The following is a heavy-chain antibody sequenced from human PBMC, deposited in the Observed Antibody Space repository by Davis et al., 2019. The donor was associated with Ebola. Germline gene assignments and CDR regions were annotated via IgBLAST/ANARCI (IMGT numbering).Heavy chain of an antibody. Sequence: GESLKISCATSGLTFGSHAMTWVRQAPGKGLECVSGINGGGSVTYYADSVKGRFTISRDNSKNTLYLQMNSLHQGPIGLPPGTLLQEHLWG. CDR1: GLTFGSHA. CDR2: INGGGSVT. J-gene: IGHJ6*01. CDR3: TLLQEHL. V-gene: IGHV3-23*01.